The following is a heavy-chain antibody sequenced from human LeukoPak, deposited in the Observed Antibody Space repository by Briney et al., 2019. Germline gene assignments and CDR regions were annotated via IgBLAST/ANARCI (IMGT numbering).Heavy chain of an antibody. CDR2: TYISGSA. V-gene: IGHV4-4*07. CDR3: ARDRLRSWGPNDAFDI. Sequence: SETLSLTCTVTGGSISDYYWSWIRQPAGKGLEWIGRTYISGSAKYNPSLMGRVTMSVDTSNNQISLKLSSVTAADTAVYYCARDRLRSWGPNDAFDIWGQGTTVTVSS. J-gene: IGHJ3*02. D-gene: IGHD7-27*01. CDR1: GGSISDYY.